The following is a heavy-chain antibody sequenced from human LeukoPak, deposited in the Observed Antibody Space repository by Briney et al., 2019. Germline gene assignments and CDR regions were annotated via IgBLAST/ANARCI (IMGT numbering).Heavy chain of an antibody. J-gene: IGHJ6*02. V-gene: IGHV1-8*01. Sequence: ASVKVSCKASGYTFTSYDINRVRQATGQGLEWMGWMNPNSGNTGYAQKFQGRVTMTRNTSISTAYMELSSLRSEDTAVYYCARGLSSYSSGWYGMIYYYYYGMDVWGQGTTVTVSS. D-gene: IGHD6-19*01. CDR1: GYTFTSYD. CDR3: ARGLSSYSSGWYGMIYYYYYGMDV. CDR2: MNPNSGNT.